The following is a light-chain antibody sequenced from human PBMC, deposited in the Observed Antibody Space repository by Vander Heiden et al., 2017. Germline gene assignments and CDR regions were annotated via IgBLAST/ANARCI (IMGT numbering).Light chain of an antibody. CDR1: KLGDKY. Sequence: SYEMTQPPSVSVSPGQTATITCSADKLGDKYACWYQQKPGQSPVMVIYQDKKRPSGIPERFSGSNSGNTATLTISGTQAMDEADYYCQAWNNGTVVFGGGTKLNGL. CDR3: QAWNNGTVV. J-gene: IGLJ2*01. CDR2: QDK. V-gene: IGLV3-1*01.